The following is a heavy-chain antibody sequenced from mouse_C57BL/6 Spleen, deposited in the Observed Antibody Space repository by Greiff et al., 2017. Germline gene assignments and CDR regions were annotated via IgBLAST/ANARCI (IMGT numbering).Heavy chain of an antibody. CDR3: ARKGPGY. D-gene: IGHD3-3*01. V-gene: IGHV14-2*01. CDR1: GFNIKDYY. J-gene: IGHJ2*01. Sequence: EVQLQQSGAELVKPGASVELSCTASGFNIKDYYMHWVKQRTEQGLEGIGSHDPENGKTNYTTNFQGKATITADTSSNTAYMQLSSLTSEDAAVYYCARKGPGYWGQGTTLTVSS. CDR2: HDPENGKT.